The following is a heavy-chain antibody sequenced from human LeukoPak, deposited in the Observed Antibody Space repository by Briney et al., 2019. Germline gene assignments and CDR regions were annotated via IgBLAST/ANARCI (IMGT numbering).Heavy chain of an antibody. CDR2: IYYSGST. J-gene: IGHJ4*02. CDR1: GGSISSYY. Sequence: SETLSLTCTVSGGSISSYYWSWIRQPPGKGLEWIGYIYYSGSTNYNPSLKSRVTISVDTSKDQFSLKLSSVTAADTAVYYCARNDYGDYDFDYWGQGTLVTVSS. CDR3: ARNDYGDYDFDY. D-gene: IGHD4-17*01. V-gene: IGHV4-59*01.